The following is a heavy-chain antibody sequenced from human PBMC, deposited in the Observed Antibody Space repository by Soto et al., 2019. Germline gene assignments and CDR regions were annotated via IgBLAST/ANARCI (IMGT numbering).Heavy chain of an antibody. CDR1: GYTFTTYW. D-gene: IGHD2-21*01. Sequence: AGESLKISCEVSGYTFTTYWIAWVRQVPGKGLEWVGIVFPGGSDTRFSPSFQGQVTIFVDKSISTVYLQLSGLRASDTAIYYCARASSVVSTIPFAFDFWGQGTMVTVSS. CDR2: VFPGGSDT. CDR3: ARASSVVSTIPFAFDF. J-gene: IGHJ3*01. V-gene: IGHV5-51*01.